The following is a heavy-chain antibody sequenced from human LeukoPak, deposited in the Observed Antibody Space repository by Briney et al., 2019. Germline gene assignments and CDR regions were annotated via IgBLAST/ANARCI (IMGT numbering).Heavy chain of an antibody. CDR1: GFTVSSIY. CDR2: IYSDGNT. Sequence: GASLRLSCAVSGFTVSSIYMSWVRQAPGKGLEWVSSIYSDGNTYYADSVKGRFTISRDSSRNTLYLQMNSLRVEDSAVYYCAGDTHSSSWYDHWGQGTLVTVSS. V-gene: IGHV3-53*01. CDR3: AGDTHSSSWYDH. D-gene: IGHD6-13*01. J-gene: IGHJ5*02.